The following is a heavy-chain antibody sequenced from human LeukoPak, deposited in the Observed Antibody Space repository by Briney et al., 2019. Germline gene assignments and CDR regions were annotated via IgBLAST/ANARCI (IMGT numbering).Heavy chain of an antibody. Sequence: GASVKVSCKASGYTFTDYYMHWVQQAPGKGLEWMGRVDPEDGETIYAEKFRGRVTITADTSTDTAYMELSSLRSEDTAVYYCATRITMVRGQAFDIWGQGTMVTVSS. V-gene: IGHV1-69-2*01. J-gene: IGHJ3*02. D-gene: IGHD3-10*01. CDR1: GYTFTDYY. CDR3: ATRITMVRGQAFDI. CDR2: VDPEDGET.